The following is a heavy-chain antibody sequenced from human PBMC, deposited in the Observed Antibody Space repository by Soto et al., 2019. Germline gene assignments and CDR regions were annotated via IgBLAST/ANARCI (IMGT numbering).Heavy chain of an antibody. Sequence: GGSLRLSCAASGFTFTRYSMNWVRQAPGKGLEWVSSISSTTNYIYYGDSMKGRFTISRDNAKNSLYLEMNSLRAEDTAVCYCARESEDLTSNFDYWGQGTLVTVSS. J-gene: IGHJ4*02. CDR3: ARESEDLTSNFDY. CDR1: GFTFTRYS. CDR2: ISSTTNYI. V-gene: IGHV3-21*06.